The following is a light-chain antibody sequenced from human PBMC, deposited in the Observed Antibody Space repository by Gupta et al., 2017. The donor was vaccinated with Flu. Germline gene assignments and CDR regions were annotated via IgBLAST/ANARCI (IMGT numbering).Light chain of an antibody. Sequence: DIQMTQSPSSLSASVGDRVTITCRASQSISSYLNWYQQKPGKAPKLLIYAASSVQSGVPSRFSGSGSGTDFTLTIIRLQPEDFATYYCQQRYSTPRTFGQGTKVEIK. CDR1: QSISSY. CDR3: QQRYSTPRT. CDR2: AAS. J-gene: IGKJ1*01. V-gene: IGKV1-39*01.